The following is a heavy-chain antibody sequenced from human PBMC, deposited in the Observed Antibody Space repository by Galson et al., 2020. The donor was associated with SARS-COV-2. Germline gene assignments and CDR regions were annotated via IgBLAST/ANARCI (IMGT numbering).Heavy chain of an antibody. CDR2: FDPEDGET. CDR3: ATISPYWSSTSCRNLDY. V-gene: IGHV1-24*01. Sequence: ASVKVSCKVSGYTLTELSMHWVRQAPGKGLEWMGGFDPEDGETIYAQKFQGRVTMTEDTSTDTAYMELSSLRSEDTAVYYCATISPYWSSTSCRNLDYWGQGTLVTVSS. J-gene: IGHJ4*02. CDR1: GYTLTELS. D-gene: IGHD2-2*01.